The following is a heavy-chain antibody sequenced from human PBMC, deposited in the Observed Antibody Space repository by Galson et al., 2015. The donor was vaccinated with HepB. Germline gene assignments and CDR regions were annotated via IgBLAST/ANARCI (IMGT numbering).Heavy chain of an antibody. CDR2: INPKSGGT. CDR1: GYTFTGYF. J-gene: IGHJ6*02. D-gene: IGHD3-16*01. CDR3: ASPSGGYDSFDQGYYYAMDV. Sequence: SVKVSCKASGYTFTGYFMHWVRQAPGQGLEWMGWINPKSGGTKYAQKFQGRVTMTRDTSITTAYMEVNRLRSDDTAVYYCASPSGGYDSFDQGYYYAMDVWGQGTTVTVSS. V-gene: IGHV1-2*02.